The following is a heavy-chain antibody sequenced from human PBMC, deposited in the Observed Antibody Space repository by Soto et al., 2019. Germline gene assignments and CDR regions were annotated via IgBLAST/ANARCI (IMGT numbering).Heavy chain of an antibody. V-gene: IGHV3-21*01. CDR3: ARGLRFLEWSHYYYGMDV. D-gene: IGHD3-3*01. CDR2: ISSSSSYI. CDR1: GFTFSSYS. J-gene: IGHJ6*02. Sequence: PGGSLRLSCAASGFTFSSYSMNWVRQAPGKGLEWVSSISSSSSYIYYADSVKGRFTISRDNAKNSLYLQMNSLRAEDTAVYYCARGLRFLEWSHYYYGMDVWGQGTTVTVS.